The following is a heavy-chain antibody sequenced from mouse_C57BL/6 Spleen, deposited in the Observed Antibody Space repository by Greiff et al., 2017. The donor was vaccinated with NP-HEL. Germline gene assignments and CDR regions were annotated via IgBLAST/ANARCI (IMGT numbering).Heavy chain of an antibody. D-gene: IGHD2-3*01. CDR2: IHPNSGST. CDR1: GYTFTSYW. V-gene: IGHV1-64*01. CDR3: AREEGLLPSWFAY. J-gene: IGHJ3*01. Sequence: VQLQQPGAELVKPGASVKLSCKASGYTFTSYWMHWVKQRPGQGLEWIGMIHPNSGSTNYNEKFKSKATLTVDKSSSTAYMQLSSLTSEDSAVYYCAREEGLLPSWFAYWGQGTLVTVSA.